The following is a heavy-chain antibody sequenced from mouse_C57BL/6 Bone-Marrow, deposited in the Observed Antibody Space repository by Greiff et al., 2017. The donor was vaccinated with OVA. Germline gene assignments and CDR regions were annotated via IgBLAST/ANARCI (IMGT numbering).Heavy chain of an antibody. V-gene: IGHV14-4*01. CDR3: TTYRY. CDR1: GFNIKDDY. J-gene: IGHJ2*01. Sequence: EVQLQQSGAELVRPGSSVKLSCTASGFNIKDDYMHWVKERPEQGLEWIGWIDPENGDTEYASKFQGKANITADTSSKTVYLHLNSLTAEDTAVYYCTTYRYWGQGTTLTVSS. CDR2: IDPENGDT.